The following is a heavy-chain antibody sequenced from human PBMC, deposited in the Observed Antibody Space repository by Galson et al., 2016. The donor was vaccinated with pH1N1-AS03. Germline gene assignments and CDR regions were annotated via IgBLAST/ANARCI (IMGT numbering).Heavy chain of an antibody. CDR3: ARDDYGGTSRLDY. CDR2: ISYDGSNE. J-gene: IGHJ4*01. Sequence: SLRLSCAASGFTFSHYGMHWVRQAPGKGLEWVAVISYDGSNEYYADSVEGRFTISRDDSKNTLSLQMNTLRSDDTAVYYCARDDYGGTSRLDYWGHGILVTVSS. D-gene: IGHD4-23*01. CDR1: GFTFSHYG. V-gene: IGHV3-30*03.